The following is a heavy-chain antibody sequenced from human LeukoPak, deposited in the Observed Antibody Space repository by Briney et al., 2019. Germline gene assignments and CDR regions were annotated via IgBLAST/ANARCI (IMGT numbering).Heavy chain of an antibody. V-gene: IGHV1-69*13. CDR3: ATGSGWYSPDY. Sequence: ASVKVSCKASGYTFTGYYMHWVRQAPGQGLEWMGGIIPIFGTANYAQKFQGRVTITADESTSTAYMELSSLRSEDTAVYYCATGSGWYSPDYWGQGTLVTVSS. CDR1: GYTFTGYY. J-gene: IGHJ4*02. CDR2: IIPIFGTA. D-gene: IGHD6-19*01.